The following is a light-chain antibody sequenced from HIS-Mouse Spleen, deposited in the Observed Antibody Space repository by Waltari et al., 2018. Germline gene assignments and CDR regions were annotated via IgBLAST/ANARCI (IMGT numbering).Light chain of an antibody. J-gene: IGKJ2*01. CDR2: GAS. CDR3: QQYGSSPYT. V-gene: IGKV3-20*01. CDR1: QSVSSSY. Sequence: EFVLTQSPGTLSLSPGERATLSCRASQSVSSSYLAWYQQTPGPAPRLLIYGASSRATGIPDRFSGSGSGTDFTLTISRLEPEDFAVYYCQQYGSSPYTFGQGTKLEIK.